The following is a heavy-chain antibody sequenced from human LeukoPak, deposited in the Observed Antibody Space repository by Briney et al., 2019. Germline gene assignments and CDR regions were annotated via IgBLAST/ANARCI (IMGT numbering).Heavy chain of an antibody. CDR2: IYSSGST. CDR1: GFTFSSNY. D-gene: IGHD1-26*01. V-gene: IGHV3-53*01. CDR3: AIMLGVRDY. J-gene: IGHJ4*02. Sequence: GGSLSLSCAASGFTFSSNYMSWVRQAPGKGLEWFSVIYSSGSTYYADSVKGRFTISRDNSKNTLYLQMNSLRAEDTAVYYCAIMLGVRDYWGQGTLVTVSS.